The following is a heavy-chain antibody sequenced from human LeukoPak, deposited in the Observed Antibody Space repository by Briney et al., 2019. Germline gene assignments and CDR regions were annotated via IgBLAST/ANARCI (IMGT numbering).Heavy chain of an antibody. CDR3: ARGQGTVTTH. CDR2: INHSGSA. Sequence: SETLSLTCTVSGGSFSGYYCTWIRQPPGKGLEWIGEINHSGSANYNPSLKSRVTISLDTSKNQFSLRLSSVTAADTAVYYCARGQGTVTTHWGQGTLVTVSS. J-gene: IGHJ4*02. V-gene: IGHV4-34*01. D-gene: IGHD4-17*01. CDR1: GGSFSGYY.